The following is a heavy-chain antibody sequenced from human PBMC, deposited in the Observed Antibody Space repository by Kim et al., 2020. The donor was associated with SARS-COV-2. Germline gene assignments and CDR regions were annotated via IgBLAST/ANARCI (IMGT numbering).Heavy chain of an antibody. CDR1: GFSFSSYW. Sequence: GGSLRLSCAASGFSFSSYWMSWVRQAPGKGLEWVATINQDGSEKYYVDSVKGRFTISRDNAKNSLYLQMNSLRADDTAVYYCASGRSLGSWGQGTLVTVSS. CDR3: ASGRSLGS. V-gene: IGHV3-7*01. J-gene: IGHJ5*02. D-gene: IGHD6-13*01. CDR2: INQDGSEK.